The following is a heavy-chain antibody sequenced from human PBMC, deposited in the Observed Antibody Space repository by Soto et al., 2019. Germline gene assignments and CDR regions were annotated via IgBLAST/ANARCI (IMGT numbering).Heavy chain of an antibody. CDR1: GLPFHIYW. V-gene: IGHV3-7*01. J-gene: IGHJ4*02. CDR2: IKGDGSEE. D-gene: IGHD3-10*02. Sequence: GGSLRLSCAASGLPFHIYWMSWVRQAPGKGLEWVAKIKGDGSEEYYVDSVKGRFTISRDNGKNSLHLQMNSLRAEDSAVYYCARDHYYVFDYWGQGTLVTVSS. CDR3: ARDHYYVFDY.